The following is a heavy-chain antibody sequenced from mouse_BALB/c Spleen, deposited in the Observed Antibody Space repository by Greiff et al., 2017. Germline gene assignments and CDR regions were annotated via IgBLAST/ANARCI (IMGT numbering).Heavy chain of an antibody. J-gene: IGHJ3*01. CDR2: IYPGDGDT. V-gene: IGHV1-82*01. Sequence: QVQLKESGPELVKPGASVKISCKASGYAFSSSWMNWVKQRPGQGLEWIGRIYPGDGDTNYNGKFKGKATLTADKSSSTAYMQLSSLTSVDSAVYFCARSHYYGSSYPFAYWGQGTLVTVSA. D-gene: IGHD1-1*01. CDR3: ARSHYYGSSYPFAY. CDR1: GYAFSSSW.